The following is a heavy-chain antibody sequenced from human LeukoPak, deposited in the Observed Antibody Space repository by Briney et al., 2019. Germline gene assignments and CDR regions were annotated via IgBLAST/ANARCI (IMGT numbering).Heavy chain of an antibody. D-gene: IGHD3-10*01. CDR1: GYSISSGYY. CDR2: IYYSGST. V-gene: IGHV4-38-2*02. J-gene: IGHJ5*02. Sequence: SETLSLTCTVSGYSISSGYYWGWIRQPPGKGLEWIGSIYYSGSTNYNPSLKSRVTISVDTSKNQFSLKLSSVTAADTAVYYCARGRLTYYYGSGSSYWFDPWGQGTLVTVSS. CDR3: ARGRLTYYYGSGSSYWFDP.